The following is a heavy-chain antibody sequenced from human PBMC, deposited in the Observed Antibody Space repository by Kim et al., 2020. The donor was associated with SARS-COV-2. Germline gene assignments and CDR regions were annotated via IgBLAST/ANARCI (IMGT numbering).Heavy chain of an antibody. CDR3: APEVPRSYHFDY. Sequence: ASVKVSCKASGYTFTSYYMHWVRQAPGQGLEWMGLINPSGAGTTYAQKFQGRVTMTRDTSTSTVYMELSSLRSADTAVYYCAPEVPRSYHFDYWGQGTLVTVSS. D-gene: IGHD1-26*01. J-gene: IGHJ4*02. V-gene: IGHV1-46*01. CDR2: INPSGAGT. CDR1: GYTFTSYY.